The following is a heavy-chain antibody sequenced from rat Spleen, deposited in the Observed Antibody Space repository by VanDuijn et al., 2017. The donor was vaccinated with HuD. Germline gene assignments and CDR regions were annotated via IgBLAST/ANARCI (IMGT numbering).Heavy chain of an antibody. D-gene: IGHD1-3*01. CDR2: INSAGST. CDR3: AKTTVAYYYIMDA. J-gene: IGHJ4*01. CDR1: GYSITSSYR. V-gene: IGHV3-3*01. Sequence: QLQESGPGLVKPSQSLSLTCSVTGYSITSSYRWNWIRKFPGNKLEWMGYINSAGSTNYNPSLKSRISITRDTSKNQFFLQVNSVTTEDTATYYCAKTTVAYYYIMDAWGQGASVTVSS.